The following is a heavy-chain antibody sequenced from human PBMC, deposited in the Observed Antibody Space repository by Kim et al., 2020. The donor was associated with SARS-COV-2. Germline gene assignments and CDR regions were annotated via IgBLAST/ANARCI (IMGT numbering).Heavy chain of an antibody. Sequence: ASVKVSCKASGYTFTSYYINWVRQATGQGLEWMGWMNPNSGNTGYAQKFQGRVTMTRNTSISTAYMELSSLRSEDTAVYYCARAPTTVPAAINYWFDPWGQGTLVTVSS. CDR2: MNPNSGNT. J-gene: IGHJ5*02. CDR1: GYTFTSYY. V-gene: IGHV1-8*01. D-gene: IGHD2-2*02. CDR3: ARAPTTVPAAINYWFDP.